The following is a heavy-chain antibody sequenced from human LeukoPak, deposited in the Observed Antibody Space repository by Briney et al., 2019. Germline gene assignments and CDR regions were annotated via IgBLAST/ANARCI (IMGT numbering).Heavy chain of an antibody. J-gene: IGHJ4*02. Sequence: PGGSLRLSCAASDFTFSDHDMHWVRQAPGKGLEWVGRIKRKRDGGTTDYAAPVKGRFTISRDDSKKTLYLQIHSLKTEDTGMYYCTTITDYWGQGTLVTVSS. CDR3: TTITDY. CDR2: IKRKRDGGTT. CDR1: DFTFSDHD. V-gene: IGHV3-15*01.